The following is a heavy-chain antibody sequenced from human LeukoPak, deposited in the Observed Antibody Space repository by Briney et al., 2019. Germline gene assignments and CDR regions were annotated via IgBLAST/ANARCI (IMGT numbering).Heavy chain of an antibody. CDR3: ARDPTPDCSSTSCPDY. J-gene: IGHJ4*02. CDR1: GYTFTSYD. V-gene: IGHV1-69*13. Sequence: SVKVSCKASGYTFTSYDISWVRQAPGQGLEWMGGIIPIFGTANYAQKFQGRVTITADESTSTAYMELSSLRSEDTAVYYCARDPTPDCSSTSCPDYWGQGTLVTVSS. CDR2: IIPIFGTA. D-gene: IGHD2-2*01.